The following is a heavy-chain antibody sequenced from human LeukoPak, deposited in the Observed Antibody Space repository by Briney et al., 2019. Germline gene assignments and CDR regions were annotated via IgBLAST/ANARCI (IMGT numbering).Heavy chain of an antibody. CDR2: ISIGGDTI. Sequence: QTGGSLRLSCAASGFTFSNYEMDWVRQAPGKGLEWVSYISIGGDTIYYADSVKGRFTISRDNAKSSLYLQMNSLRAEDTAVYYCVSLWELGDNWGQGTPVTVSS. CDR1: GFTFSNYE. J-gene: IGHJ4*02. D-gene: IGHD1-26*01. V-gene: IGHV3-48*03. CDR3: VSLWELGDN.